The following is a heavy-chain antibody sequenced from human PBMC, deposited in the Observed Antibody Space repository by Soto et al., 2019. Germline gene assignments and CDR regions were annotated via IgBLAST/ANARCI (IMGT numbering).Heavy chain of an antibody. D-gene: IGHD3-9*01. Sequence: HPGGSLRLSCTASGFTFGDYAMSWFRQAPGKGLEWVGFIRSKAYGGTTEYAASVKGRFTISRDDSKSIAYLQMNSLKTEDTAVYYCTRDQFWISYDILTGYQGSFDYWGQGTLVTVSS. J-gene: IGHJ4*02. CDR2: IRSKAYGGTT. CDR1: GFTFGDYA. CDR3: TRDQFWISYDILTGYQGSFDY. V-gene: IGHV3-49*03.